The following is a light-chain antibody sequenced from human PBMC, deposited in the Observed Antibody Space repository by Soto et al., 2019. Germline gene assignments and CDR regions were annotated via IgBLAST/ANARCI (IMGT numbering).Light chain of an antibody. J-gene: IGKJ1*01. CDR1: QGISTW. CDR3: QHYNSYSEA. V-gene: IGKV1D-16*01. CDR2: TAS. Sequence: DIQMTQSPSSVSASVGYRVIISCRASQGISTWLAWYQQSPGKAPKLLIYTASSLQTGVPSRFSGSGSGTDFTLTISSLQPEDFATYYCQHYNSYSEAFGQGTKVDIK.